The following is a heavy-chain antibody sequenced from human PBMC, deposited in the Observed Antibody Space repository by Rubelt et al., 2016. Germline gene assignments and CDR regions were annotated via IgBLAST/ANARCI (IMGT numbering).Heavy chain of an antibody. Sequence: QVTLKESGPVLVKPTETLTLTCTVSGFSLRNARMGVSWIRQPPGKALEWLAHIFSNDEESYSTSLKTRLTISKDTSKNQVVLTMTNMDPVDTATYYCARISRNGYYFDYWGQGALVTVSS. V-gene: IGHV2-26*01. CDR3: ARISRNGYYFDY. D-gene: IGHD1-1*01. J-gene: IGHJ4*02. CDR1: GFSLRNARMG. CDR2: IFSNDEE.